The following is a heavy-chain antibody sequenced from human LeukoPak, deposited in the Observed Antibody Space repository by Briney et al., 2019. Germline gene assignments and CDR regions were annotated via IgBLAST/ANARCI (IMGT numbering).Heavy chain of an antibody. J-gene: IGHJ6*03. CDR3: ARANRYCSSTSCYGPYYYYMDV. V-gene: IGHV4-39*01. Sequence: PSETLSLTCAVYGGSFSSYYWGWIRQPPGKGLEWIESIYYSGSTYYNPSLKSRVTISVDTSKNQFSLKLSSVTAADTAVYYCARANRYCSSTSCYGPYYYYMDVWGKGTTVTISS. D-gene: IGHD2-2*01. CDR1: GGSFSSYY. CDR2: IYYSGST.